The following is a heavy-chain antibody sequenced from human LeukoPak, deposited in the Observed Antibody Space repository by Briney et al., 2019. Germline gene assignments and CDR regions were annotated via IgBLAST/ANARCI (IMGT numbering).Heavy chain of an antibody. CDR3: ARDKGEPITIFGVVIPGRNNWFDP. CDR1: GYTFTSYG. V-gene: IGHV7-4-1*02. CDR2: INTNTGNP. D-gene: IGHD3-3*01. J-gene: IGHJ5*02. Sequence: ASVKVSCKASGYTFTSYGISWVRQAPGQGLEWMGWINTNTGNPTYAQGFTGRFVFSLDTSVSTAYLQISSLKAEDTAVYYCARDKGEPITIFGVVIPGRNNWFDPWGQGTLVTVSS.